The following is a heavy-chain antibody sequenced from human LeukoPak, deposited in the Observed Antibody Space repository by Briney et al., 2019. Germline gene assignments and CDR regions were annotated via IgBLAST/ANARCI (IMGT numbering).Heavy chain of an antibody. CDR2: IYPGDSDT. D-gene: IGHD3-10*01. CDR1: GYSFSTYW. J-gene: IGHJ4*02. CDR3: ASTYGSGSHSLAN. V-gene: IGHV5-51*01. Sequence: GESLKISCKGSGYSFSTYWIGWVRQMPGKGLEWMGIIYPGDSDTGYSASFQGQVTMSADKSSSTAYLQWSSLKASDTAMYYCASTYGSGSHSLANWGQGTLVTVSS.